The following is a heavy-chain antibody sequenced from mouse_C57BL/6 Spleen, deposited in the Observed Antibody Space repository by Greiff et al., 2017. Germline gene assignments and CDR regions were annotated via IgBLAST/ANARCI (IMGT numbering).Heavy chain of an antibody. CDR3: TRAAITTLVALAMDY. CDR2: IDPETGGT. Sequence: QVQLQQSGAELVRPGASVTLSCKASGYKFTDYEMHWVKQTPVNGLEWIGAIDPETGGTAYNQKFKGQAILTADKSSSTAYMELRSLTSEDSDVYYFTRAAITTLVALAMDYWGQGPSVTVAS. D-gene: IGHD1-1*01. V-gene: IGHV1-15*01. CDR1: GYKFTDYE. J-gene: IGHJ4*01.